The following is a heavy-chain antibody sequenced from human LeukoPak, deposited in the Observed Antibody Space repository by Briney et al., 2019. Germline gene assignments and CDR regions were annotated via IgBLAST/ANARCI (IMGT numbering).Heavy chain of an antibody. CDR2: IRYDGSNK. V-gene: IGHV3-30*02. CDR1: GFTFSSYG. D-gene: IGHD1-1*01. CDR3: AKVRTTGTTHPGSDFDY. Sequence: GGSLRLSCAASGFTFSSYGMHWVRQAPGKGLEWVAFIRYDGSNKYYADSVKGRFTISRDNSKNTLHLQMNSLRAEDTAVYYCAKVRTTGTTHPGSDFDYWGQGTLVTVSS. J-gene: IGHJ4*02.